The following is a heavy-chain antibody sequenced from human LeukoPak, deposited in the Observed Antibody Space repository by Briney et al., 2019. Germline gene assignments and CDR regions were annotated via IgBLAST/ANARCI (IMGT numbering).Heavy chain of an antibody. Sequence: GGSLRLSCAASGFIFTNYFMSWVRQAPGKGLEWVASIKHDGSEKYYVDSVRGRFTISRDNTKNSLYLQMSSLRAEDTAVYYCATDRGWRTSGYYLSYFEYWGQGTLVTFSS. CDR3: ATDRGWRTSGYYLSYFEY. CDR2: IKHDGSEK. D-gene: IGHD3-3*01. J-gene: IGHJ4*02. V-gene: IGHV3-7*01. CDR1: GFIFTNYF.